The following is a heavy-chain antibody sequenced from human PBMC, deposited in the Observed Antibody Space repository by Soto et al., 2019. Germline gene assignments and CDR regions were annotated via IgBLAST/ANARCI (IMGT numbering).Heavy chain of an antibody. Sequence: SETLSLTCAVSGGSISSSNWWSWVRQPPGKGLEWIGEIYHSGSTNYNPSLKSRVTISVDKPKNQFSLKLSSVTAADTAVYYCARRRYDYVWGSYRPAHFDYWGQGTLVTVSS. J-gene: IGHJ4*02. V-gene: IGHV4-4*02. D-gene: IGHD3-16*02. CDR3: ARRRYDYVWGSYRPAHFDY. CDR2: IYHSGST. CDR1: GGSISSSNW.